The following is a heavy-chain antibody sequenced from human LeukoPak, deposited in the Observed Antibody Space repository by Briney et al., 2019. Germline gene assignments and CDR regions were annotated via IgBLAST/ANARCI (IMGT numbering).Heavy chain of an antibody. Sequence: PSETLSLTCTVSGGSISSYYWSWIRQPPGKGLEWFGYIYYSGSTNYNPSLKSRVTISVDTSKNQFSLKLSSVTAADTPVYYCAREGGQWLRGAFDIWGQGTMVTVSS. CDR3: AREGGQWLRGAFDI. J-gene: IGHJ3*02. D-gene: IGHD6-19*01. CDR2: IYYSGST. V-gene: IGHV4-59*12. CDR1: GGSISSYY.